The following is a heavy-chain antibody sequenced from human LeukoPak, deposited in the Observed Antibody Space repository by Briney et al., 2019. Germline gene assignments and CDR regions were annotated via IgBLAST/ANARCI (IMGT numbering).Heavy chain of an antibody. J-gene: IGHJ4*02. CDR1: GLPSSSYA. Sequence: PGVSVRLSCAASGLPSSSYAMSCVRQAPGKALEWVSAISGSGGSTYYAESVRGRFTISRDNSKNTLYLQMNSLGAEDTAVYYCVKDRRCSGGSCFSDYWGQGTLFSASS. V-gene: IGHV3-23*01. D-gene: IGHD2-15*01. CDR3: VKDRRCSGGSCFSDY. CDR2: ISGSGGST.